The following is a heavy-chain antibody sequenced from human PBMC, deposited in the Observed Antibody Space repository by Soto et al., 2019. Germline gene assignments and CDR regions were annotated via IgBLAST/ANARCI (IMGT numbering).Heavy chain of an antibody. V-gene: IGHV4-39*01. CDR2: IYYSGST. Sequence: QLQLQESGPGLVKPSETLSLTCTVSGGSISSSSYYWGWIRQPPGKGLEWIGSIYYSGSTYYNPSLKSRVTISVDTSKNQFSLKLSSVTAADTAVYYCARVSSSWVPAKFDYLGQGTLVTVSS. D-gene: IGHD6-13*01. CDR3: ARVSSSWVPAKFDY. CDR1: GGSISSSSYY. J-gene: IGHJ4*02.